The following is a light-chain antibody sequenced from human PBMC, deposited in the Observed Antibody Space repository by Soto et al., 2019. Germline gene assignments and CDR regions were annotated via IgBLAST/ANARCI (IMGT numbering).Light chain of an antibody. Sequence: DIVITQSPLSLPFTPLDPSSISCRSSQSLLHSNGYNYLDWYLQKPGQSPQLLIYLGSNRASGVPARFSGSGSGTEFTLTISSLQSEDFAVYYCQQYINWPPITFGQGTRLEIK. V-gene: IGKV2-28*01. CDR3: QQYINWPPIT. CDR2: LGS. J-gene: IGKJ5*01. CDR1: QSLLHSNGYNY.